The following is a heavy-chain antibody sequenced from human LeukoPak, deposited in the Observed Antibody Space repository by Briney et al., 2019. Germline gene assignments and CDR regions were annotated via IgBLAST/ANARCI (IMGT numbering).Heavy chain of an antibody. CDR2: IYYTGST. V-gene: IGHV4-39*01. J-gene: IGHJ4*02. CDR1: GGSISSRTYF. CDR3: ARYPPPGVAAVGTVDH. Sequence: SETLSLTCTVSGGSISSRTYFWGWIRQPPGKGLEWIGSIYYTGSTSYNPSLKSRVTMSVDTSKNQFSLKLSSVTAADTAVYYCARYPPPGVAAVGTVDHWGQGTLVTVSS. D-gene: IGHD6-13*01.